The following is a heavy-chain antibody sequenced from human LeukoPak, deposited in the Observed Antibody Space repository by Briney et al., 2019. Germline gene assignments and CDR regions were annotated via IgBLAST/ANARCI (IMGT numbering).Heavy chain of an antibody. V-gene: IGHV3-23*01. D-gene: IGHD6-6*01. Sequence: GGSLRLSCVASGFTFSSYAMSWVRQAPGKGLEWVSAITYGGGDTYHADSVKGRLTISRDNSKNTLYLQMNSLRPDDTALYYCAKGSSSSRPYYFDYWGHGILVTVSS. J-gene: IGHJ4*01. CDR3: AKGSSSSRPYYFDY. CDR1: GFTFSSYA. CDR2: ITYGGGDT.